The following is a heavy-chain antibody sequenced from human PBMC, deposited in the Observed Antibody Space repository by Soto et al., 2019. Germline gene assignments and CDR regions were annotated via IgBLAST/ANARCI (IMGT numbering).Heavy chain of an antibody. J-gene: IGHJ4*02. D-gene: IGHD2-8*01. CDR3: AGVYYGGNSVNNY. Sequence: GWSLRLSCAGTGFTFSSFAMSWVRQAPGKGLEWVAATSYDGSNKYYADSVKGRFIISRDNSKNTLDLLLNTLRAEDTAVYYCAGVYYGGNSVNNYWGQGTPVTVSS. V-gene: IGHV3-30-3*01. CDR1: GFTFSSFA. CDR2: TSYDGSNK.